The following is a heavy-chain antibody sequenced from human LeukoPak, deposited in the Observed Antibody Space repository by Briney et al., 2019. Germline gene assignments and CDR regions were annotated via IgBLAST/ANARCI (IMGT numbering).Heavy chain of an antibody. Sequence: PGGSLRLSCAASGFTFSTYATHWVRQAPGKGLEWVAVISYDGSDKYYADSVKGRFIISRDNSKNMLNLQINSLRDEDTAVYYCASPQLGQLLLYGMDVWGQGTTVTVSS. CDR2: ISYDGSDK. D-gene: IGHD1-26*01. CDR3: ASPQLGQLLLYGMDV. CDR1: GFTFSTYA. V-gene: IGHV3-30-3*01. J-gene: IGHJ6*02.